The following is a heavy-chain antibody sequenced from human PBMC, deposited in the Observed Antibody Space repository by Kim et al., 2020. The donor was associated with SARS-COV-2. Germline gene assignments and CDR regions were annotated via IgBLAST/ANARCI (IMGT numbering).Heavy chain of an antibody. J-gene: IGHJ4*02. D-gene: IGHD1-7*01. Sequence: GGSLRLSCAASGFTFSSYAMNWVRQAPGKGLEWVSAISSNGATTYYANSVKGRFIISRDNSKSTLYLQVNSLRAEDTAIYYCAKRTGTAAGFDYWGQGTLVTVSS. V-gene: IGHV3-23*01. CDR3: AKRTGTAAGFDY. CDR2: ISSNGATT. CDR1: GFTFSSYA.